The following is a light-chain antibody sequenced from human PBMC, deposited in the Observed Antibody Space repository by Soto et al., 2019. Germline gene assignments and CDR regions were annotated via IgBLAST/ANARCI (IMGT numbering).Light chain of an antibody. Sequence: QSALTQPASVSGSPGQSITISCTGTSSDVGGYNYVSWYQQHPGKAPKLMIYEVSNRPSGVSNRFSGSKSGNTASLTISGLQAEDEAAYYCSSYTSSSIDYVFGTGTKLTVL. J-gene: IGLJ1*01. V-gene: IGLV2-14*01. CDR1: SSDVGGYNY. CDR3: SSYTSSSIDYV. CDR2: EVS.